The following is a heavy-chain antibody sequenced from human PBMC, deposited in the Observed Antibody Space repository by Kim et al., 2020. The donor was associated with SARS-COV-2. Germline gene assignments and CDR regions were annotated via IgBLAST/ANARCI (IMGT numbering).Heavy chain of an antibody. Sequence: SETLSLTCTVSGGSISSYYWSWIRQPPGKGLEWIGYIYYSGSTNYNPSLKSRVTISVDTSKNQFSLKLSSVTAADTAVYYCHAGGGYNPGRGDYWGQGTLVTVSS. CDR3: HAGGGYNPGRGDY. J-gene: IGHJ4*02. V-gene: IGHV4-59*13. CDR2: IYYSGST. D-gene: IGHD5-12*01. CDR1: GGSISSYY.